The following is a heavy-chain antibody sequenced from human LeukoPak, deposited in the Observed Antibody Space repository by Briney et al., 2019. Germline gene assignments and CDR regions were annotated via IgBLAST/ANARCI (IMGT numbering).Heavy chain of an antibody. V-gene: IGHV3-21*01. CDR2: ISSSSSYI. Sequence: PGGSLRLSCAASGFTFSSYSMNWVRQAPGKGLEWVSSISSSSSYIYYADSVKGRFTISRDNAKNSLYLQMNSLRAEDTAVYYCARRWVGSTYMNYYGMDVWGQGPTVTVSS. CDR1: GFTFSSYS. J-gene: IGHJ6*02. D-gene: IGHD3-10*01. CDR3: ARRWVGSTYMNYYGMDV.